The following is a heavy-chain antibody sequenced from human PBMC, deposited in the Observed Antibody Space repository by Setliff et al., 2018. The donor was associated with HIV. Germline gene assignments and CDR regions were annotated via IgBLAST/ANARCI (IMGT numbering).Heavy chain of an antibody. J-gene: IGHJ4*02. CDR3: ASDFADAVVGVVSFFDS. V-gene: IGHV3-48*03. CDR2: ISSSGSPL. CDR1: GFTFSSYE. D-gene: IGHD3-3*01. Sequence: GESLRLSCAASGFTFSSYEMNWVRQAPGKGLEWVSYISSSGSPLYYADSVKGRFTISRDNAKNSLYPQMNSLRAEDTAVYYCASDFADAVVGVVSFFDSWGQGTLVTVSS.